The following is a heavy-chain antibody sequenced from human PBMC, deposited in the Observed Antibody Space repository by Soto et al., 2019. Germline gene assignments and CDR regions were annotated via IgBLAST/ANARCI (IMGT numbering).Heavy chain of an antibody. D-gene: IGHD3-3*01. CDR3: AGLTYYDFWSGYTQFDY. J-gene: IGHJ4*02. Sequence: SETLSLTCTVSGGSISSSSYYWGWIRQPPGKGLEWIGSIYYSGSTYYNPSLKSRVTISVDTSKNQFSLKLSSVTAADTAVYYCAGLTYYDFWSGYTQFDYWGQGTLVTVS. CDR2: IYYSGST. CDR1: GGSISSSSYY. V-gene: IGHV4-39*01.